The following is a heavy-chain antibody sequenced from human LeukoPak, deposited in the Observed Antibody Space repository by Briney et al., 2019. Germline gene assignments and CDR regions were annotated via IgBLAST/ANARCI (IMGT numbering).Heavy chain of an antibody. Sequence: GGSLRLSCAASGFTFSSYWMSWVRQAPGKGLEWVANIKQDGSEKYYVDSVKGRFTISRDNAKNSLYLQMNSLRAEDTALYYCAKDLGPDYGGNSGGTLDYWGQGTLVTVSS. J-gene: IGHJ4*02. V-gene: IGHV3-7*03. CDR2: IKQDGSEK. CDR3: AKDLGPDYGGNSGGTLDY. CDR1: GFTFSSYW. D-gene: IGHD4-23*01.